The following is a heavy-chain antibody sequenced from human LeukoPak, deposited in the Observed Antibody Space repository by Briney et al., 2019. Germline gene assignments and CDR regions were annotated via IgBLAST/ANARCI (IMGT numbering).Heavy chain of an antibody. CDR2: ISGSGGST. CDR1: GFTFSSYA. D-gene: IGHD3-9*01. V-gene: IGHV3-23*01. CDR3: ARDPGQLQRYFDWRQGPRGAFDI. J-gene: IGHJ3*02. Sequence: GASLRLSCAASGFTFSSYAMSWVRQAPGKGLEWVSAISGSGGSTYYADPVKGRFTISRDNSKNTLYLQMNSLRAEDTAVYYCARDPGQLQRYFDWRQGPRGAFDIWGQGTMVTVSS.